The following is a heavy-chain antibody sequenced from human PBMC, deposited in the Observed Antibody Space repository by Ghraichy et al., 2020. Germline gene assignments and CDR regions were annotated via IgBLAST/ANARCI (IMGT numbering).Heavy chain of an antibody. V-gene: IGHV4-34*01. Sequence: SETLSLTCTVYGGSFSGYYWSWIRQPPGKGLEWIGEINHSGSTNYNPSLKSRVTISVDTSKNQFSLNLSSVTAADTAVYYCARVPLNHAYYYYAMDVCGQGTTVTVSS. CDR3: ARVPLNHAYYYYAMDV. J-gene: IGHJ6*02. CDR2: INHSGST. CDR1: GGSFSGYY.